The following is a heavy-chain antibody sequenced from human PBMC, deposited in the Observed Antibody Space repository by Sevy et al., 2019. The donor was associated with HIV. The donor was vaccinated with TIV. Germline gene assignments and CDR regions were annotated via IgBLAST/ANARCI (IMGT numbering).Heavy chain of an antibody. CDR3: ARGLGLVGTIFPPGGMDV. CDR2: ISYDGSNK. CDR1: GFPFSRHG. J-gene: IGHJ6*02. V-gene: IGHV3-30*03. Sequence: GGSLRLSCAASGFPFSRHGMHWVRQSPGKGLEWVAVISYDGSNKYYADSVKGRFTISRDNSKNTLYLQMNSLRAEDTAVYYCARGLGLVGTIFPPGGMDVWGQGTTVTVSS. D-gene: IGHD3-3*01.